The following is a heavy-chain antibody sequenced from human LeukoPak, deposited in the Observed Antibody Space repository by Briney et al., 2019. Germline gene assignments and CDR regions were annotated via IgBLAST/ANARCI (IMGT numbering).Heavy chain of an antibody. CDR3: AKDFGGRGVDY. CDR2: IRYDGSNK. Sequence: SGGSLRLSCAAPGFTFSSYGMHWVRQAPGKGLEWVAFIRYDGSNKYYADSVKGRFTISRDNSKNTLYLQMNSLRAEDTAVYYCAKDFGGRGVDYWGQGTLVTVSS. D-gene: IGHD2-15*01. CDR1: GFTFSSYG. V-gene: IGHV3-30*02. J-gene: IGHJ4*02.